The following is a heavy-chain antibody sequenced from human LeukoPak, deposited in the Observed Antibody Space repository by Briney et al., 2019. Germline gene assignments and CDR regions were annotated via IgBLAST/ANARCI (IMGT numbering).Heavy chain of an antibody. CDR1: GGSISSYY. D-gene: IGHD3-22*01. V-gene: IGHV4-59*01. CDR3: ARGNYYDSSGYYPSRYYYYYGMDV. Sequence: PSETLSLTCTVSGGSISSYYWSWIRQPPGKGLEWIGYIYYSGSTNYNSSLKSRVTISVDTSKNQFSLKLSSVTAADTAVYYCARGNYYDSSGYYPSRYYYYYGMDVWGQGTTVTVSS. CDR2: IYYSGST. J-gene: IGHJ6*02.